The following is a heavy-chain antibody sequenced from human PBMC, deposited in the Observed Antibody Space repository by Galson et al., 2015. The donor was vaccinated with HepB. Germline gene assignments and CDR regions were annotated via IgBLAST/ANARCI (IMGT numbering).Heavy chain of an antibody. CDR3: ARDRALERFRVDGDAFDI. CDR2: IIPILGIA. Sequence: SVKVSCKASGGTFSSYAISWVRQAPGQGLEWMGRIIPILGIANYAQKFQGRVTITADKSTSTAYMELSSLRSEDTAVYYCARDRALERFRVDGDAFDIWGQGTMVTVSS. J-gene: IGHJ3*02. D-gene: IGHD1-1*01. CDR1: GGTFSSYA. V-gene: IGHV1-69*04.